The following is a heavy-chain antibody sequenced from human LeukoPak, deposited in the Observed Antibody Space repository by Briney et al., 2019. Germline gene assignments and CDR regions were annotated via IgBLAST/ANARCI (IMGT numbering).Heavy chain of an antibody. CDR1: GFTFSSYA. V-gene: IGHV3-64*01. D-gene: IGHD5-18*01. J-gene: IGHJ3*02. Sequence: PGGSLRLSCAASGFTFSSYAMHWVRQAPGKGLEYVSAISSNGGSTYYANSVKGRFTISRDNSKNTLYLQMGSLRAEDMAVYYCASSAMVTMHAFDIWGQGTMVTVSS. CDR3: ASSAMVTMHAFDI. CDR2: ISSNGGST.